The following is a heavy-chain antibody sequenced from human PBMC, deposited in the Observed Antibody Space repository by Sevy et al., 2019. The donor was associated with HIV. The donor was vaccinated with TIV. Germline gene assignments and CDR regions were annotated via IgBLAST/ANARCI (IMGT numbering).Heavy chain of an antibody. CDR3: ASDLVIPATTDYFYYAMDV. Sequence: GGSLRLSCAASGFNIKTYNMNWVRHAPGKGLEWVSSISSSSTYIYYADSVKGRFTISRDNAKNSLYLQMSSLRAEDTAVYYCASDLVIPATTDYFYYAMDVWGQGTTVTVSS. CDR2: ISSSSTYI. V-gene: IGHV3-21*01. J-gene: IGHJ6*02. CDR1: GFNIKTYN. D-gene: IGHD2-15*01.